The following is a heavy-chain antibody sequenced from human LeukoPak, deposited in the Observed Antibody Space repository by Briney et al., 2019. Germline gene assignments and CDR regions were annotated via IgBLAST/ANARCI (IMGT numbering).Heavy chain of an antibody. CDR3: ARESLGSSGYYRDY. CDR1: GFTFSSYS. CDR2: ISSSSSYI. J-gene: IGHJ4*02. V-gene: IGHV3-21*01. Sequence: PGGSLRLSRAASGFTFSSYSMNWVRQAPGKGLEWVSSISSSSSYIYYADSVKGRFTISRDNAKNSLYLQMNSLRAEDTAVYYCARESLGSSGYYRDYWGQGTLVTVSS. D-gene: IGHD3-22*01.